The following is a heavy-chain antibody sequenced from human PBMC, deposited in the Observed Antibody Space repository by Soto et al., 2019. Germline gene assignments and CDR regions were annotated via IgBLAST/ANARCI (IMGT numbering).Heavy chain of an antibody. CDR1: GFTFSDYY. CDR2: ISSSGSTI. Sequence: GGSLRLSCAASGFTFSDYYMSWIRQAPGKGLEWVSYISSSGSTIYYADSVKGRFTISRDNAKNSLYLQMNSLRAEDTAVYYCARGYQGAAAGTIDYYYYGMDVWGQGTTVTVSS. V-gene: IGHV3-11*01. CDR3: ARGYQGAAAGTIDYYYYGMDV. D-gene: IGHD6-13*01. J-gene: IGHJ6*02.